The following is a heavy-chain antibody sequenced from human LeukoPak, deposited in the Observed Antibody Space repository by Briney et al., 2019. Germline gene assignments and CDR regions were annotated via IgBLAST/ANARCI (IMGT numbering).Heavy chain of an antibody. V-gene: IGHV3-30*18. CDR1: GFTFSSYG. D-gene: IGHD6-13*01. CDR3: AKDAAAAGTFDY. Sequence: GSLRLSCAASGFTFSSYGMHWVRQAPGKGLEWVAAISYDGSNKYYADSVKGRFTISRDNSKNTLYLQMNSLRAEDTAVYYCAKDAAAAGTFDYWGQGTLVTVSS. J-gene: IGHJ4*02. CDR2: ISYDGSNK.